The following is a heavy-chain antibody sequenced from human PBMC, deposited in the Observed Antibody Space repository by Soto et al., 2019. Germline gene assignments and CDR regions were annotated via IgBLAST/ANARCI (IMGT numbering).Heavy chain of an antibody. CDR1: GFTFSSYW. CDR2: INSDGSSI. Sequence: TGGSLRLSCAASGFTFSSYWVHWVRQAPGKGLVWVSRINSDGSSISYADSVKGRFTISRDNSKNTLYLQMNSLRAEDTAVYYCANLVVAATTLDYWGQGTLVTVSS. CDR3: ANLVVAATTLDY. J-gene: IGHJ4*01. V-gene: IGHV3-74*01. D-gene: IGHD2-15*01.